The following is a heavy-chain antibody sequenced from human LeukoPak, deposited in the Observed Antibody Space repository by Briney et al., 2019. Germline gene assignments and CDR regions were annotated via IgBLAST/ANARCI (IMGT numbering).Heavy chain of an antibody. CDR2: IIPIFGTA. D-gene: IGHD3-22*01. Sequence: GASVKVSCKASGGTFSSYAISWVPQAPGQGLEWMGRIIPIFGTANYAQKFQGRVTITTDESTSTAYMELSSLRSEDTAVYYCASTRSYYDSSGYFPYWGQGTLVTVSS. CDR1: GGTFSSYA. J-gene: IGHJ4*02. V-gene: IGHV1-69*05. CDR3: ASTRSYYDSSGYFPY.